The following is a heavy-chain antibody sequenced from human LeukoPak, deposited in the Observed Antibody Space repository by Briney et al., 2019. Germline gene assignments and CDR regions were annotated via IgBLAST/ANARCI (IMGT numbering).Heavy chain of an antibody. CDR2: IYYSGST. CDR3: ASGGTLYPFDY. Sequence: PSETLSLTCTVSGVSLSSYCWSWIRQPPGKGLEWIGYIYYSGSTNYNPSLKSRVTISVDTSKNQFSLKLSSVTAADTAVYYCASGGTLYPFDYWGQGSLVTVSS. D-gene: IGHD3-16*01. CDR1: GVSLSSYC. V-gene: IGHV4-59*01. J-gene: IGHJ4*02.